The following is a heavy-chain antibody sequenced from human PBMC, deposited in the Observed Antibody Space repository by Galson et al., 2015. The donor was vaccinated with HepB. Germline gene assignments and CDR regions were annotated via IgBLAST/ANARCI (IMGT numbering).Heavy chain of an antibody. D-gene: IGHD5-18*01. J-gene: IGHJ3*02. CDR2: ISSSSSYK. CDR1: GFTFSTYR. V-gene: IGHV3-21*01. Sequence: SLRLSCAASGFTFSTYRMKWVRQAPGKGLEWVSSISSSSSYKYYADSVKGRFTISRDNAKNSLYLQMNSLRAEDTAVYYCARAGCSYGILDAFDIWGQGTTVTVSS. CDR3: ARAGCSYGILDAFDI.